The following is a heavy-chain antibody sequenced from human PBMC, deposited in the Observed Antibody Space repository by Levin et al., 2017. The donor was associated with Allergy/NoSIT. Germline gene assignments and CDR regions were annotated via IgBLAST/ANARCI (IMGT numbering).Heavy chain of an antibody. CDR2: INWNRDKI. J-gene: IGHJ4*02. CDR3: AKGLNWGSPNTFDY. Sequence: GGSLRLSCAASGFTFGDYAMHWVRQAPGKGLEWVSGINWNRDKIGYADSVRARFTISRDNAKNSLYQQMNSLGPEDTALYYCAKGLNWGSPNTFDYWGQGTLVTVSS. D-gene: IGHD7-27*01. CDR1: GFTFGDYA. V-gene: IGHV3-9*01.